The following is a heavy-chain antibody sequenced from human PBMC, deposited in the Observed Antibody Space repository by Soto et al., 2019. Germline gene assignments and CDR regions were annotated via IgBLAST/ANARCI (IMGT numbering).Heavy chain of an antibody. Sequence: EVQLLESGGGLVQPGGSLRLSCAASGFTFSTYALTWVRQAPGKWLEWVSSIGTHADTTYYVDSVKGRLSISRDNCNNTVYLQMSSLSAEDTAVYYCARHYVEVAVNDAFDMWGRGTMVTVSS. CDR2: IGTHADTT. D-gene: IGHD3-16*01. V-gene: IGHV3-23*01. CDR3: ARHYVEVAVNDAFDM. CDR1: GFTFSTYA. J-gene: IGHJ3*02.